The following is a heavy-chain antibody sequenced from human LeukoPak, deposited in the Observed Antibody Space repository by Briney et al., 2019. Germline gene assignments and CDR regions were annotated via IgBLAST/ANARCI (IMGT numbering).Heavy chain of an antibody. D-gene: IGHD4-17*01. CDR2: IYSGGTT. CDR3: ARDYGDYQDVDY. V-gene: IGHV3-53*05. J-gene: IGHJ4*02. CDR1: GFSVSNNY. Sequence: GGSLRLSCAASGFSVSNNYMSWVRQAPGKGLEWVSVIYSGGTTYYADSVKGRFTISRDNSKNTLYLQMNSLRAEDTAVYYCARDYGDYQDVDYWGQGTLVTVSS.